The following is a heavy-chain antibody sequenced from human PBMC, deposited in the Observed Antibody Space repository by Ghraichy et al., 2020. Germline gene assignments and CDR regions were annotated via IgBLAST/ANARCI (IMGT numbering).Heavy chain of an antibody. CDR1: GFTFSSYA. J-gene: IGHJ6*02. D-gene: IGHD6-25*01. CDR3: AKAVAAMHYYYGMDV. CDR2: ISGSGGST. V-gene: IGHV3-23*01. Sequence: GESLNISCAASGFTFSSYAMSWVRQAPGKGLEWVSAISGSGGSTYYADSVKGRFTISRDNSKNTLYLQMNSLRAEDTAVYYCAKAVAAMHYYYGMDVWGQGTTVTVSS.